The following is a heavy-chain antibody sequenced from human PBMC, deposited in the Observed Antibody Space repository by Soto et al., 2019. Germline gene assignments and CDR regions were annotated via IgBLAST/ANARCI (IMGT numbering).Heavy chain of an antibody. CDR3: ARDSRGWYYYYYGMDV. D-gene: IGHD6-25*01. Sequence: QVQLVQSGAEVKKPGASVKVSCKASGYTFTSYYMHWVRQAPGQGLEWMGIINPSGGSTSYAQKFQGRVTMTRDTPKSTVYMERRRLRPEDTAVYCWARDSRGWYYYYYGMDVWGQGTTVTVSS. CDR2: INPSGGST. V-gene: IGHV1-46*01. CDR1: GYTFTSYY. J-gene: IGHJ6*02.